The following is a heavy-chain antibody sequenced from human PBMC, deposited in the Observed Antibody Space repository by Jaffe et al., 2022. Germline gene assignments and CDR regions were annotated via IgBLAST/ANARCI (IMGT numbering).Heavy chain of an antibody. Sequence: EVQLLESGGGLVQPGGSLRLSCAASGFTYSSYAMSWVRQAPGKGLEWVSGISGSGGSTYYADSVKGRFAISRDNSKNTLYLQMNSLRAEDTAVYYCAKEVRPLARLARLHWGQGTLVTVSS. D-gene: IGHD3-10*01. CDR2: ISGSGGST. V-gene: IGHV3-23*01. CDR3: AKEVRPLARLARLH. J-gene: IGHJ4*02. CDR1: GFTYSSYA.